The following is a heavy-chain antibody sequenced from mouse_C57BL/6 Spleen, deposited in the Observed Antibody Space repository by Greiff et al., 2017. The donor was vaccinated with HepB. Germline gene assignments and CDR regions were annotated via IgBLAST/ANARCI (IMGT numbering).Heavy chain of an antibody. J-gene: IGHJ2*01. CDR2: IYPGDGDT. Sequence: VQLQQSGAELVKPGASVKISCKASGYAFSSYWMNWVKQRPGKGLEWIGQIYPGDGDTNYNGKFKGKATLTADKSSSTAYMQLSSLTSEDSAVYFCARRTPITTVVEGYYFDYWGQGTTLTVSS. CDR1: GYAFSSYW. CDR3: ARRTPITTVVEGYYFDY. V-gene: IGHV1-80*01. D-gene: IGHD1-1*01.